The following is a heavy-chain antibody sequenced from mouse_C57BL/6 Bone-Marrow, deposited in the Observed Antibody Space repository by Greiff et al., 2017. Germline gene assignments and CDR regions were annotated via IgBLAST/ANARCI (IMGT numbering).Heavy chain of an antibody. CDR1: GYTFTSYW. D-gene: IGHD1-1*01. V-gene: IGHV1-64*01. J-gene: IGHJ4*01. Sequence: QVQLQQPGAELVKPGASVKLSCKASGYTFTSYWMHWVKQRPGQGLEWIGMIHPNSGSTNYNEKFKSKATLTVDKSSSPAYMQLSSLTSEDSAVYYGARDEDYYGSDAMDYWGQGTSVTVSS. CDR2: IHPNSGST. CDR3: ARDEDYYGSDAMDY.